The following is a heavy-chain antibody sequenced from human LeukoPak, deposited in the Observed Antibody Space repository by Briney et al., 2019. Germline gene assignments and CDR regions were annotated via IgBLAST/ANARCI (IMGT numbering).Heavy chain of an antibody. CDR1: GGSFCGYY. V-gene: IGHV4-34*01. CDR3: ARLRGYQRTPMSSSWYSGYYFVY. D-gene: IGHD6-13*01. Sequence: SETLSLPCAVCGGSFCGYYWSWIRQPPGKGLEWIGEINHSGSTNYNPSLKSRVTISVDTSKNQFALKLSSVTAADTAVYDCARLRGYQRTPMSSSWYSGYYFVYWGQRTLVTVSS. J-gene: IGHJ4*02. CDR2: INHSGST.